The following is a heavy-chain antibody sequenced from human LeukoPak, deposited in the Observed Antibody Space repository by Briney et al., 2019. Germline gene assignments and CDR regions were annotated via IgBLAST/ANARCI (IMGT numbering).Heavy chain of an antibody. V-gene: IGHV3-23*01. Sequence: GGSLRLSCAASGFTFSSHAMTWVRQAPGKGLEWVSSISGSGDNTYYADSVQGRFTISRDNSKNTLYLQMISLRAEDTAVYYCVKDRSIHEDFFGDYWGQGTLVTVSS. D-gene: IGHD3-3*01. J-gene: IGHJ4*02. CDR1: GFTFSSHA. CDR2: ISGSGDNT. CDR3: VKDRSIHEDFFGDY.